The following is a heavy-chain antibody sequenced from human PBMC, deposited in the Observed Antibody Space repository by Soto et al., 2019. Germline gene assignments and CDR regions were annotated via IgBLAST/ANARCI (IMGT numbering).Heavy chain of an antibody. D-gene: IGHD2-2*01. Sequence: SETLSLTCAVYGGSFSGYYWSWIRQPPGKGLEWIGEINHSGSTNYNPALKSRVTISVDTSKNQFSLKLSSVTAADTAVYYCARANHPSVVPAARRKAVYYFDSWGQGTLVTVSS. V-gene: IGHV4-34*01. CDR1: GGSFSGYY. J-gene: IGHJ4*02. CDR2: INHSGST. CDR3: ARANHPSVVPAARRKAVYYFDS.